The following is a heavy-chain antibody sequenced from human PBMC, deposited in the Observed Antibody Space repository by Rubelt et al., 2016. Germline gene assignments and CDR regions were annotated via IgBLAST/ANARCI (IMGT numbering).Heavy chain of an antibody. D-gene: IGHD2-15*01. J-gene: IGHJ4*02. CDR2: IKQDGSEK. CDR3: ATDGYCSGGSCLRYFDY. Sequence: VRQAPGKGLEWVANIKQDGSEKYYVDSVKGRFTISRDNAKNSLYPQMNSLRAEDTAVYYCATDGYCSGGSCLRYFDYWGQGTLVTVSS. V-gene: IGHV3-7*01.